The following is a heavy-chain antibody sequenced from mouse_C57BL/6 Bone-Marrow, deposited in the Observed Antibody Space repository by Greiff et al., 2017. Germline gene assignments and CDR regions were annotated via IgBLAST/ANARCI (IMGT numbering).Heavy chain of an antibody. V-gene: IGHV5-9*01. CDR3: ARHTTVVATPYYFDY. Sequence: DVQLVESGGGLVKPGGSLKLSCAASGFTFSSYSMSWVRQTPEKRLEWVATISGGGGNTYYPDSVKGRFTISRDNAKNTLYLQMSSLRSADTALYYCARHTTVVATPYYFDYWGQGTTLTVSS. J-gene: IGHJ2*01. D-gene: IGHD1-1*01. CDR1: GFTFSSYS. CDR2: ISGGGGNT.